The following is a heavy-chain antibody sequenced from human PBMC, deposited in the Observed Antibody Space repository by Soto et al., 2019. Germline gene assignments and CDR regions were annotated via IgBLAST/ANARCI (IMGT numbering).Heavy chain of an antibody. CDR3: ARDGKSAGDY. J-gene: IGHJ4*02. CDR2: IIPILSIA. V-gene: IGHV1-69*08. D-gene: IGHD2-15*01. CDR1: GGTFSSYT. Sequence: QVQLVQSGAEVKKPGSSVKVSCKASGGTFSSYTISWVRQSPGQGLEWMGRIIPILSIANYAQKFQGRVTITADKSTSTAYMELSSLRSEDTAVYYCARDGKSAGDYWGQGTLVTVSS.